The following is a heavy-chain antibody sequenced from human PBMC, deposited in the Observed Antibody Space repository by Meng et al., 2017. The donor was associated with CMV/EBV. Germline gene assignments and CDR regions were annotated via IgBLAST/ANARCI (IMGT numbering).Heavy chain of an antibody. J-gene: IGHJ3*02. D-gene: IGHD6-19*01. V-gene: IGHV3-11*01. CDR3: ARRPGIAVRSI. CDR1: GFTFSDYY. CDR2: ISSSGSTI. Sequence: GESLKISCAASGFTFSDYYMSWIRQAPGKGLEWVSYISSSGSTIYYPDSGKGRFTIYRDNAKNSLYLQMNSLRAEDTDVYYCARRPGIAVRSIWGQGTMVTVSS.